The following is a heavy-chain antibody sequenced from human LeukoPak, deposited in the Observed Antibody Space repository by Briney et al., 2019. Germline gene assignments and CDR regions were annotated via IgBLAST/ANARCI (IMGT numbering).Heavy chain of an antibody. CDR2: IKQDGSEK. V-gene: IGHV3-7*01. J-gene: IGHJ4*02. CDR1: GFTFSSYW. D-gene: IGHD2-21*01. Sequence: GGSLRLSCAASGFTFSSYWMNWVRQAPGKGLEWVANIKQDGSEKYYVDSVKGRFTISRDNARNSLFLQMSNLRAEDTAVYYCTYDHFDYWGQGTLVTVSS. CDR3: TYDHFDY.